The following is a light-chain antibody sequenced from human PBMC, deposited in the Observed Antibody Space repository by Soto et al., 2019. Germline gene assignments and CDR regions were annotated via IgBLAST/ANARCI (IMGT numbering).Light chain of an antibody. CDR2: GNN. J-gene: IGLJ2*01. Sequence: QSVLTQPPSVSGAPGQRVTISCPGNSSNIGAGYDVHWYRHFPGTAPKVLIHGNNNRPSGVPDRFSGSKSGTSASLAITGLQDEDESDYYCKSYDTRLSAAVFGGGTKLTVL. V-gene: IGLV1-40*01. CDR1: SSNIGAGYD. CDR3: KSYDTRLSAAV.